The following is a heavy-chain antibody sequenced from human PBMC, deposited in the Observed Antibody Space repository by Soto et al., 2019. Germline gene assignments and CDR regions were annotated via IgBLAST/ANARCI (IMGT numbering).Heavy chain of an antibody. CDR1: GYTLTELS. Sequence: GASVKVSCKVSGYTLTELSMHWVRQAPGKGLEWMGGFDPEDGETIYAQKFQGRVTMTEDTSTDTAYMELSSLRSEDTAVYYCATGGKFYCSSTSCLRGSFDLWGQGTLVTVSS. V-gene: IGHV1-24*01. CDR2: FDPEDGET. J-gene: IGHJ5*02. D-gene: IGHD2-2*01. CDR3: ATGGKFYCSSTSCLRGSFDL.